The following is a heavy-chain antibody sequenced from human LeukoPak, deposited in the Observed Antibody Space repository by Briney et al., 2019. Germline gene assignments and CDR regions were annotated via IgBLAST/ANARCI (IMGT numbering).Heavy chain of an antibody. Sequence: GGSLKLSCAASGFTFSDSNMHWVRQASGKGLEWVGRIRSRANNYATAYGASVTGRFTISRDDSKNTAYLQMNSLKTEDTAVFYCTRTPDFWSGYSDWGQGTLVTVSS. D-gene: IGHD3-3*01. J-gene: IGHJ4*02. CDR2: IRSRANNYAT. CDR1: GFTFSDSN. V-gene: IGHV3-73*01. CDR3: TRTPDFWSGYSD.